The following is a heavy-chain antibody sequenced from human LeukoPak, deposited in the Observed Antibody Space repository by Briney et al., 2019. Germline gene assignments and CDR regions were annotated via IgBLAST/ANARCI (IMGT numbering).Heavy chain of an antibody. CDR3: ARVGCTGGSCLAYNYYAMDV. J-gene: IGHJ6*02. CDR1: GFTFNTYG. CDR2: IWYDVSDR. Sequence: PGGSLRLSCAASGFTFNTYGMNWVRQAPGKGLEWGAIIWYDVSDRYYAESVKGRFTISRDNSKNTMYLQVNRLRAEDTAVYYCARVGCTGGSCLAYNYYAMDVWGQGTTVTVSS. D-gene: IGHD2-15*01. V-gene: IGHV3-33*01.